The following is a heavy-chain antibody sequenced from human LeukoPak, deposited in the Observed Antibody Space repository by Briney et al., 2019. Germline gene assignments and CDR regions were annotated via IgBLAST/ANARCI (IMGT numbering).Heavy chain of an antibody. V-gene: IGHV4-39*07. CDR3: ARGGRRGFDY. Sequence: SETLSLTCTVSGGSISSSSYYWGWIRQPPGKGLEWIGSIYYSGSTYYNPSLKSRVTISVDTSKNQFSLKLSSVTAADTAVYYCARGGRRGFDYWGQGTLVTVSS. CDR2: IYYSGST. D-gene: IGHD3-10*01. J-gene: IGHJ4*02. CDR1: GGSISSSSYY.